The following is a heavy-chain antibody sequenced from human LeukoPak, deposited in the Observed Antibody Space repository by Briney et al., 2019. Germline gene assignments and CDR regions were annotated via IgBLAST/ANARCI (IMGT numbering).Heavy chain of an antibody. CDR1: GFAFGVHA. J-gene: IGHJ4*02. CDR2: IGSGADP. D-gene: IGHD3-16*01. V-gene: IGHV3-23*01. CDR3: AKDWTPHNRVYDCLDS. Sequence: PGGSLRLSCAASGFAFGVHAMSWVRQAPGKGPEWVATIGSGADPFYAESVKGRFTISRDDPRNTLWLQMNSLRAEDTALYYCAKDWTPHNRVYDCLDSWGQGTQVTVSS.